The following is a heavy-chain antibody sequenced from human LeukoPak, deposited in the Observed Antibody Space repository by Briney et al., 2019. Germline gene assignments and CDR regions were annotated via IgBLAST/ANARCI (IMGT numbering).Heavy chain of an antibody. CDR2: IYPSGSDT. CDR3: ARQGETSSSLNWFDP. V-gene: IGHV5-51*01. J-gene: IGHJ5*02. D-gene: IGHD6-6*01. CDR1: GFNFPSFW. Sequence: GESLEISLQGPGFNFPSFWIGRVRPVPGKGLEWGGSIYPSGSDTRYSPSFQGQAPNSAEKAISTAYLQWSRLKASDTAMYYCARQGETSSSLNWFDPWGQGTLVADPS.